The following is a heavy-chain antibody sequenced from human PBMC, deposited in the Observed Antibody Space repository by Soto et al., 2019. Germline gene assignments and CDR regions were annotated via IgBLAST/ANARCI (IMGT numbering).Heavy chain of an antibody. J-gene: IGHJ4*02. CDR1: GGTFSSYT. V-gene: IGHV1-69*02. CDR2: IIPILGIA. CDR3: ARAWDYYGSGSYFAFDY. D-gene: IGHD3-10*01. Sequence: QVQLVQSGAEVKKPGSSVKVSCKASGGTFSSYTISWVRQAPGQGLEWMGRIIPILGIANYAQKFKGGVTFTADKSTSTAYMELSSLRSEDTAVYYCARAWDYYGSGSYFAFDYWGQGTLVTVSS.